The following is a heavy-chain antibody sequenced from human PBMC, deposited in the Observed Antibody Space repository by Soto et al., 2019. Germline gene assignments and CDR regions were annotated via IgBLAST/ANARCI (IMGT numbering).Heavy chain of an antibody. V-gene: IGHV4-34*01. CDR3: ANIVRANSVDP. CDR1: GGSFSGYY. CDR2: INHSGST. Sequence: SGTLSLTCAVYGGSFSGYYWSWIRQPPGKGLEWIGEINHSGSTNYNPSLKSRVTISVDTSKNQFSLKMRSVTAADTAVYYCANIVRANSVDPWGQGTLVTVSS. D-gene: IGHD1-26*01. J-gene: IGHJ5*02.